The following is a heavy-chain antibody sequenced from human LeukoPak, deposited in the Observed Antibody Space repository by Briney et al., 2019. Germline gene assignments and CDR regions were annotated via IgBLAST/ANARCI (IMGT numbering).Heavy chain of an antibody. CDR3: VRAVSGTDLIDI. CDR2: TYYRSKWYY. V-gene: IGHV6-1*01. D-gene: IGHD2-21*01. CDR1: GNSVSSNSAA. J-gene: IGHJ4*02. Sequence: SQTLSLTCVISGNSVSSNSAAWNWIRQSPSRGLEWLGRTYYRSKWYYDYAGSVKSRTSIKPDTSKNQFYLQLNSETPEDTAVYYCVRAVSGTDLIDIWGQGTLVTVSS.